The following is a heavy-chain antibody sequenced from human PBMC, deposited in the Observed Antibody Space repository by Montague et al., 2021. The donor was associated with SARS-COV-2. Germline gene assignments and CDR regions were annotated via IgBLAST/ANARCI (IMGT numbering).Heavy chain of an antibody. CDR3: ARELGRTGAFDI. Sequence: SLRLSCAASGFTFSNFFINWVRQAPGKGLEWVSSITSSGDYIWYADSLKGRFTGSRDNAKNSVYLQMSSLRAEDTAVHYCARELGRTGAFDIWGQGTAVTVSS. CDR1: GFTFSNFF. V-gene: IGHV3-21*01. D-gene: IGHD4-17*01. CDR2: ITSSGDYI. J-gene: IGHJ3*02.